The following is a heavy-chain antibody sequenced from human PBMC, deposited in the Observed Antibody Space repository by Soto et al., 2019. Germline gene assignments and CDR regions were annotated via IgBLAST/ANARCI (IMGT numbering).Heavy chain of an antibody. V-gene: IGHV4-34*01. CDR2: VNHSGST. D-gene: IGHD3-9*01. CDR3: ARGWSGLVIIRFDP. Sequence: QVQLQQWGAGLLKPSETLSLTCAVYGGSFSGYYWSWIRQPPGKGLEWIGEVNHSGSTNYNPSLKSRVTTSVETSKNQFSLKLSSVTAADTAVYYCARGWSGLVIIRFDPWGQGTLVTVSS. J-gene: IGHJ5*02. CDR1: GGSFSGYY.